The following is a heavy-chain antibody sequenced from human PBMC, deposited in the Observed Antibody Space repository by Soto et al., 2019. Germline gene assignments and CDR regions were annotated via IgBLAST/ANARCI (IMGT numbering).Heavy chain of an antibody. CDR3: ARVHAGVNTFDP. D-gene: IGHD3-22*01. V-gene: IGHV4-31*03. CDR2: IYYSGST. CDR1: GGSISSGGYY. J-gene: IGHJ5*02. Sequence: QVQLQESGPGLVKPSQTLSLTCTVSGGSISSGGYYWSWIRQHPGKGLEGIGYIYYSGSTYYNPSLKSRVNISVDTSKNQFSLKLSSVTAADTAVYYCARVHAGVNTFDPWGQGTLVTVSS.